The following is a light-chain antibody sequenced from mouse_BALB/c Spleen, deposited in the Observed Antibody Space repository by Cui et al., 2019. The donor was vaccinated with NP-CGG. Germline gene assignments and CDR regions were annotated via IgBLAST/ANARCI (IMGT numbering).Light chain of an antibody. Sequence: QGGVTPESSPTTSPGETVTLTCRSSTGAVTTSNYANWVQEKPDHFFTGLIGGANNRASGVPARFSGSLIGDKAALTITGAQTEDEAIYFCTLWYSNHWVFGGGTKLTVL. V-gene: IGLV1*01. CDR2: GAN. CDR3: TLWYSNHWV. CDR1: TGAVTTSNY. J-gene: IGLJ1*01.